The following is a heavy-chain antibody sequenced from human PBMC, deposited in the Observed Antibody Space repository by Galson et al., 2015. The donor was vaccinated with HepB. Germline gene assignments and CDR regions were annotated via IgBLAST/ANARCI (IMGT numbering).Heavy chain of an antibody. CDR2: ISYDGSNK. CDR3: ARDRRPTYCSSTSCYYF. J-gene: IGHJ4*02. Sequence: SLRLSCAASGFTFSSYAMHWVRQAPGKGLEWVAVISYDGSNKYYADSVKGLFTISRDNSKNTLYLQMNSLTAEDTAVYYCARDRRPTYCSSTSCYYFWGQGTLVTVSS. D-gene: IGHD2-2*01. CDR1: GFTFSSYA. V-gene: IGHV3-30-3*01.